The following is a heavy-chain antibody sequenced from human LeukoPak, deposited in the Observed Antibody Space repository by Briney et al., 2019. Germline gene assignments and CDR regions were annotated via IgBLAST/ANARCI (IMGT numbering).Heavy chain of an antibody. CDR3: ARGGGVPAANPFQH. V-gene: IGHV4-34*01. CDR1: GRSFSGYY. CDR2: INHSGST. Sequence: SETLSLTCAVYGRSFSGYYWSWIRQPPGKGLEWIGEINHSGSTNYNPSLKSRVTISVDTSKNQFSLKLSSVTAADTAVYYCARGGGVPAANPFQHWGQGTLVTVSS. D-gene: IGHD2-2*01. J-gene: IGHJ1*01.